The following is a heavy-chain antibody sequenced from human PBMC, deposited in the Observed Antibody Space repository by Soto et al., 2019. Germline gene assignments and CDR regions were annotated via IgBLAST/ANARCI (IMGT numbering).Heavy chain of an antibody. CDR1: GGTFSSYA. Sequence: QVQLVQSGAEVKKPGSSVKVSCKASGGTFSSYAISWVRQAPGQGLEWMGGIIPIFGTANYAQKFQGRVTITADESTRTAYMELSSLRSEDTAVYYCARVQGSYYYGSGKHYGMDVWGQGTTVTVSS. CDR3: ARVQGSYYYGSGKHYGMDV. V-gene: IGHV1-69*01. J-gene: IGHJ6*02. CDR2: IIPIFGTA. D-gene: IGHD3-10*01.